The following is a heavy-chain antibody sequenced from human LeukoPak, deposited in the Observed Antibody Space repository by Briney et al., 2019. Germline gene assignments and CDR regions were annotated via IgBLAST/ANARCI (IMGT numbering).Heavy chain of an antibody. V-gene: IGHV4-34*01. CDR3: ARRRERYFDPHEPFDY. CDR2: INHSGST. J-gene: IGHJ4*02. D-gene: IGHD3-9*01. CDR1: GGSFSGYY. Sequence: SETLSLTCAVYGGSFSGYYWSWIRQPPGKGLEWIGEINHSGSTNYNPSLKSRVTISVDKSKNQFSLKLSSVTAADTAVYYCARRRERYFDPHEPFDYWGQGTLVTVSS.